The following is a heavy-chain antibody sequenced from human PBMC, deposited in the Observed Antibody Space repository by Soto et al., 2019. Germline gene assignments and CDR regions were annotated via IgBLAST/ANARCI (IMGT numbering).Heavy chain of an antibody. CDR1: GGSISSYY. CDR3: ARHRGYSGYDLGPYYFDY. J-gene: IGHJ4*02. D-gene: IGHD5-12*01. CDR2: IYYSGST. Sequence: SETLSLTCTVSGGSISSYYWSWIRQPPGKGLEWIGYIYYSGSTNYNPSLKSRVTISVDTSKNQFSLKLSSVTAADTAVYYCARHRGYSGYDLGPYYFDYWGQGTLVTSPQ. V-gene: IGHV4-59*08.